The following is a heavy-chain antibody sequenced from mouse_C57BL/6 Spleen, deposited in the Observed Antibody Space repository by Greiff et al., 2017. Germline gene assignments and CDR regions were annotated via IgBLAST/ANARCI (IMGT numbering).Heavy chain of an antibody. J-gene: IGHJ4*01. CDR1: GYSITSGYY. CDR3: AKRAHYYAMDY. V-gene: IGHV3-6*01. CDR2: ISYDGSN. D-gene: IGHD3-3*01. Sequence: VQLKESGPGLVKPSQSLSLTCSVTGYSITSGYYWNWIRQFPGNKLEWMGYISYDGSNNYNPSLKNRISITRDTSKNQFFLKLKSVTTEDTATYYAAKRAHYYAMDYWGQGTSVTVSS.